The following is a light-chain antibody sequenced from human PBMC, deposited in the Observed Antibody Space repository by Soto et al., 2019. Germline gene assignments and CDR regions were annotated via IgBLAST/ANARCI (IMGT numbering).Light chain of an antibody. Sequence: EIVMTQSPATLSVSPGDRATLSCRASQSVTSNLAWYQQTPGQAPRLLIYGASTRATGVPARFSGSGSGTEFPLTISSLQSEDFALYYCQQYNNWPLTFGGGTKVEIK. CDR1: QSVTSN. CDR3: QQYNNWPLT. V-gene: IGKV3-15*01. J-gene: IGKJ4*01. CDR2: GAS.